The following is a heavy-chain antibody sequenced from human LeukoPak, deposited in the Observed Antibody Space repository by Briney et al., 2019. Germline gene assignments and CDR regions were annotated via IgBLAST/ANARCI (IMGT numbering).Heavy chain of an antibody. V-gene: IGHV3-23*01. D-gene: IGHD3-22*01. CDR1: GFTFSSYA. CDR3: AKDPRYYDSSGYYHSDAFDI. CDR2: ISGSGGST. Sequence: GGSLRLSCAASGFTFSSYAMSWVRQAPGKGLEWVSAISGSGGSTYYADSVKGRFTISRDNSKNTLYLQTNSLRAEDTAVYYCAKDPRYYDSSGYYHSDAFDIWGQGTMVTVSS. J-gene: IGHJ3*02.